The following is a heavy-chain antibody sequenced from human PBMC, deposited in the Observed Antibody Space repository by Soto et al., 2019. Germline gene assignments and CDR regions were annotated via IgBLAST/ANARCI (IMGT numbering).Heavy chain of an antibody. V-gene: IGHV4-31*03. CDR3: ARDPSSSPLFWFDP. CDR2: IYYSGST. Sequence: PSETLSLTCTVSGGSISSGGYYWSWIRQHPGKGLEWIGYIYYSGSTYYNPSLKSRVTISVDTSKNQFSLKLSSVTAAGTAVYYCARDPSSSPLFWFDPWGQGTLVTVSS. J-gene: IGHJ5*02. D-gene: IGHD6-6*01. CDR1: GGSISSGGYY.